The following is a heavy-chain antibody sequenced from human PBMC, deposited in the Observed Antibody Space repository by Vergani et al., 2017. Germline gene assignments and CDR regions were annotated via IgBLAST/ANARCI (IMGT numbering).Heavy chain of an antibody. V-gene: IGHV1-69*01. D-gene: IGHD3-16*01. Sequence: QVQLVQSGAEVKKPGSSVKVSCKASGGTFSSYAISWVRQAPGQGLEWMGGIIPIFGTANYAQKIQGRVTITADESTSTAYMELSSLRSEDTAVYYCARRSLGREGCYLGCAFDIWGQGTMVTVSS. CDR3: ARRSLGREGCYLGCAFDI. CDR1: GGTFSSYA. CDR2: IIPIFGTA. J-gene: IGHJ3*02.